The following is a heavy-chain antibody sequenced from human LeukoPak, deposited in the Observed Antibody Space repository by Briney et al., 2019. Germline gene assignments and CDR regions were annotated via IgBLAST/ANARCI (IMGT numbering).Heavy chain of an antibody. CDR3: AREASPGGTSHMDV. V-gene: IGHV3-21*01. Sequence: GGSLRLSCAASGFTFSSYSMNWVRQAPGKGLEWVSSISSSSSYIYYADSVKGRFTISRDNAKNSLYLQMNSLRAEDTAVYYCAREASPGGTSHMDVWGKGTTVTVSS. D-gene: IGHD2-2*01. CDR2: ISSSSSYI. J-gene: IGHJ6*03. CDR1: GFTFSSYS.